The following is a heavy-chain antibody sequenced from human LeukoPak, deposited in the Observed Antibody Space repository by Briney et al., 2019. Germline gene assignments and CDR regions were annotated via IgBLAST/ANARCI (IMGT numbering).Heavy chain of an antibody. Sequence: SETLSLTCTVSGGSISSYYWSWIRQPPGKGLEWIGYIYYSGSTDCNPSLKSRVTILVDTSKNQFSLKLSSVTAADTAVYYCARASGSYSAYYFDYWGQGTLVTVSS. J-gene: IGHJ4*02. CDR3: ARASGSYSAYYFDY. D-gene: IGHD1-26*01. V-gene: IGHV4-59*01. CDR2: IYYSGST. CDR1: GGSISSYY.